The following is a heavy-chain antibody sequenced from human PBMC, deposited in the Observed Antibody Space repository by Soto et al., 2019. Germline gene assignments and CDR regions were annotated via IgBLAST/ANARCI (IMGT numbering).Heavy chain of an antibody. D-gene: IGHD3-9*01. CDR3: ARHPGYYDILTGYTTYYFDY. CDR2: IYSGENT. V-gene: IGHV4-39*01. CDR1: GGSVSSNDYS. Sequence: SETLSLTCSVSGGSVSSNDYSWGWIRQSPGKGLEWIGTIYSGENTHYNPSLLSRVTISVDTSMSEFSLRLRSVTAADTAVYYCARHPGYYDILTGYTTYYFDYWGQGILVTVSS. J-gene: IGHJ4*02.